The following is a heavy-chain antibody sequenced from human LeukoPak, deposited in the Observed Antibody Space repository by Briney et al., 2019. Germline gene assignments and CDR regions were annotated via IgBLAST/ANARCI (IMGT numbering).Heavy chain of an antibody. CDR3: AGIAARQEGRENWFDP. CDR1: GYTFTSYG. Sequence: GASVKVSCKASGYTFTSYGISWVRQAPGQGLEWMGWISAYNGDTNYAQKLQGRVTMTTDTSTSTAYMELRSLRSDDTAVYYCAGIAARQEGRENWFDPWGQGTLVTVSS. CDR2: ISAYNGDT. V-gene: IGHV1-18*01. D-gene: IGHD6-6*01. J-gene: IGHJ5*02.